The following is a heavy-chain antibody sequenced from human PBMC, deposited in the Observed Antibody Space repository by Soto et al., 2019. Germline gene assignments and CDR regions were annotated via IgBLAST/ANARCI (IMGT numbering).Heavy chain of an antibody. CDR3: ARDMGFGLSDY. D-gene: IGHD3-10*01. V-gene: IGHV1-3*01. CDR1: GYTFTSYA. J-gene: IGHJ4*02. Sequence: ASVKVSCKASGYTFTSYAMDWVRQAPGQRLEWMGWINAGNGNTKYSQKFQGRVTITWDTSASTAYMELSSLRSEDTAVYYCARDMGFGLSDYWGQGTLVTVSS. CDR2: INAGNGNT.